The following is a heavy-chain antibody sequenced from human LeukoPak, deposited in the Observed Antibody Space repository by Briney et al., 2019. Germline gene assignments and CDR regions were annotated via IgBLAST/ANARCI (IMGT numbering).Heavy chain of an antibody. CDR2: IRYDGSNK. Sequence: GGSLRLSCAASGFTFSSYGMHWVHQAPGKGLEWVAFIRYDGSNKYYADSVKGRFTISRDNSKNTLYLQMNSLRADDTAVYYCARGESYYYYYMDVWGKGTTVTVSS. J-gene: IGHJ6*03. CDR3: ARGESYYYYYMDV. D-gene: IGHD3-16*01. V-gene: IGHV3-30*02. CDR1: GFTFSSYG.